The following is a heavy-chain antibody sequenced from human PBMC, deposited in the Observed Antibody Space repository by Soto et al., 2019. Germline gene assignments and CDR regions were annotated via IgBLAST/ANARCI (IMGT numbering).Heavy chain of an antibody. V-gene: IGHV3-23*01. CDR3: GKGRKSGWSRDAFDI. CDR1: GFTFSIYA. D-gene: IGHD6-19*01. CDR2: ISVSGGST. Sequence: HPGGSLRLSCAASGFTFSIYAMSLVRQSPGKGLEWVSSISVSGGSTHYADSVKGRFTISRDNSKNTLYLQMNSLRAEDTAVSYCGKGRKSGWSRDAFDIWGQGTMVTVSS. J-gene: IGHJ3*02.